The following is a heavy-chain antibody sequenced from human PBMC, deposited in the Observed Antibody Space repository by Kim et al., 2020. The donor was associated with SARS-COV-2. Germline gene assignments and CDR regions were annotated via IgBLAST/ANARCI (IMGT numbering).Heavy chain of an antibody. CDR3: AKEAGYSSGWGFDY. V-gene: IGHV3-9*01. CDR2: ISWNSGSI. CDR1: GFTFDDYA. D-gene: IGHD6-19*01. Sequence: GGSLRLSCAASGFTFDDYAMHWVRQAPGKGLEWVSGISWNSGSIGYADSVKGRFTISRDNAKNSLYLQMNSLRAEDTALYYCAKEAGYSSGWGFDYWGQGTLVTVSS. J-gene: IGHJ4*02.